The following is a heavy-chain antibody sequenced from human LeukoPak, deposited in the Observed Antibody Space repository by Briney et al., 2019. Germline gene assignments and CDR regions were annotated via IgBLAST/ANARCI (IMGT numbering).Heavy chain of an antibody. CDR2: IYHTGST. D-gene: IGHD2-2*01. CDR1: GGSISSYY. V-gene: IGHV4-38-2*02. J-gene: IGHJ4*02. CDR3: ARDSTTPEFHY. Sequence: SETLSLTCTVSGGSISSYYWGWIRQPPGKGLEWIGSIYHTGSTYYNPSLKSRVTISVDTSKNQFSLKVRSVTAADTAVYYCARDSTTPEFHYWGQGVLVTVSS.